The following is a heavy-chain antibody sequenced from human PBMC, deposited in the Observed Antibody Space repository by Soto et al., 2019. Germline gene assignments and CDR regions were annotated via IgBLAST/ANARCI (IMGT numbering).Heavy chain of an antibody. CDR2: ISAYNGNT. V-gene: IGHV1-18*01. D-gene: IGHD3-10*01. J-gene: IGHJ6*03. Sequence: ASVKVSCKASGYTFTSYGISWVRQAPGQGLEWMGWISAYNGNTNYAQKLQGRVTMTTDTSTSTAYMELRSLRSDDTAVYYCARAADNLLWFLEYRPYSYYIYTRGKGASVTVSS. CDR3: ARAADNLLWFLEYRPYSYYIYT. CDR1: GYTFTSYG.